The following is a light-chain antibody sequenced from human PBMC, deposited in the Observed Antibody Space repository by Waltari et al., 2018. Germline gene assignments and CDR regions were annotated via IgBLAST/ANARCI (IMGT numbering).Light chain of an antibody. V-gene: IGLV3-10*01. CDR3: YSTDSSGNHRV. CDR1: ALPKKY. CDR2: EDS. Sequence: SYELTQPPSVSVSPGQTARITCSGDALPKKYAYWYQQKSGQAPVLVIYEDSKRPSGSPGRFAGSSSGKMATLTISGAQEEDEADYYCYSTDSSGNHRVFGGGTKLTVL. J-gene: IGLJ3*02.